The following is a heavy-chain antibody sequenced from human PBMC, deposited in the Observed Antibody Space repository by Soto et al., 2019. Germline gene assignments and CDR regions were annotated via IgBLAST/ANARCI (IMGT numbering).Heavy chain of an antibody. CDR1: GFTFSSYG. V-gene: IGHV3-33*01. CDR3: ARAKARTNYYYGMDV. CDR2: IWYDGSNK. Sequence: GGSLRLSCAASGFTFSSYGMHWVRQAPGKGLEWVAVIWYDGSNKYYADSVKGRFTISRDNSKNTLYLQMNSLRAEDTAVYYCARAKARTNYYYGMDVWGQGTTVTVSS. D-gene: IGHD1-26*01. J-gene: IGHJ6*02.